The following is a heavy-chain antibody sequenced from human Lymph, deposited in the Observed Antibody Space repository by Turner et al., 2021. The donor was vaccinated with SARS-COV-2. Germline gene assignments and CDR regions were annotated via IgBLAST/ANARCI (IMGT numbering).Heavy chain of an antibody. CDR2: ISGSGGST. CDR1: GLTFSSPA. CDR3: AKNEMSMIVVAITLFDY. Sequence: EVQLLESGGGLVQTGGSMRLSCAAAGLTFSSPAMSWVRQAPGKGLEWVSIISGSGGSTNYADSVKGRFTISRDNSKNTLYLQMNSLRAEDTAVYYCAKNEMSMIVVAITLFDYWGQGTLVTVSS. V-gene: IGHV3-23*01. D-gene: IGHD3-22*01. J-gene: IGHJ4*02.